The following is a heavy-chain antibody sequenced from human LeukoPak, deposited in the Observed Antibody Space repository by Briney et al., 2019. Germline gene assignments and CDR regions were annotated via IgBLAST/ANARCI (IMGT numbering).Heavy chain of an antibody. CDR1: GFTVRSYC. V-gene: IGHV3-53*01. D-gene: IGHD3-10*01. J-gene: IGHJ5*02. CDR3: ARGSPVASGRYSIYSS. CDR2: IYGDGTT. Sequence: QPGGSLRLSCAASGFTVRSYCMSWVRQAPGKGLEWVAVIYGDGTTYYADSVKGRFTISSDTLKNTLSLQMDSLRAADTAMYYCARGSPVASGRYSIYSSWGQGTLVTVSP.